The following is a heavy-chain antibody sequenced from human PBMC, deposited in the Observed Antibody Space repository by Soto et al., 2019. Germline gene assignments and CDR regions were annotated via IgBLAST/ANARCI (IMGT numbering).Heavy chain of an antibody. D-gene: IGHD5-12*01. CDR2: IYSGGST. J-gene: IGHJ6*02. CDR3: ASFRWLHDTDNYYHGMDV. CDR1: GFTVSSNY. Sequence: GGSLRLSCAASGFTVSSNYMSWVRQAPGKGLEWVSVIYSGGSTYYADSVKGRFTISRDNSKNTLYLQMNSLRAEDTAVYYCASFRWLHDTDNYYHGMDVWGQGTTVTVSS. V-gene: IGHV3-53*01.